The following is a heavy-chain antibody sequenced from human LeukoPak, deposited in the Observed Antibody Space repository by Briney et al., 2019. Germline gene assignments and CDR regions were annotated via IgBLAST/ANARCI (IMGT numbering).Heavy chain of an antibody. CDR1: GGSISSGGYY. V-gene: IGHV4-31*03. J-gene: IGHJ4*02. D-gene: IGHD3-16*01. CDR3: ARGMITFGGVRKY. CDR2: IYYSGST. Sequence: SSQTLSLTCTVSGGSISSGGYYWSWIRQHPGKGLEWIGYIYYSGSTYYNPSLKSRVTISVDTSKNQFSLKLSSVTAADTAVYYCARGMITFGGVRKYWGQGTLVTVSS.